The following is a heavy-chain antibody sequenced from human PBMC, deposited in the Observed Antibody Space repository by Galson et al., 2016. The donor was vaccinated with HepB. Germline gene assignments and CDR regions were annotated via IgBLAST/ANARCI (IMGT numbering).Heavy chain of an antibody. CDR1: GFTFNHYA. D-gene: IGHD3-10*01. V-gene: IGHV3-53*01. CDR3: ASAYYHYYYYYAMDV. CDR2: IDGGGST. J-gene: IGHJ6*02. Sequence: SLRLSCAASGFTFNHYALHWVRQAPGKGLEWVSVIDGGGSTYYADSVKGRFTISRDSARNTLLLQMKSLRAEDTAIYYCASAYYHYYYYYAMDVWGQGTTVTVSS.